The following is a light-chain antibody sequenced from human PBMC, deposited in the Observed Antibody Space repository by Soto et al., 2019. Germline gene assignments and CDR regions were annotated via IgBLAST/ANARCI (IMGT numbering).Light chain of an antibody. CDR2: ATS. Sequence: EVVLTQSPDTLSLSPGGRATLSCGASQSVNINYLAWYQLKPGQAPKLLIYATSNRAPGIPDRFSGSGSGTDFTLTISSLEPGDFAVYYCQQYVNAPGTFGQGTKVEIK. V-gene: IGKV3-20*01. CDR3: QQYVNAPGT. J-gene: IGKJ1*01. CDR1: QSVNINY.